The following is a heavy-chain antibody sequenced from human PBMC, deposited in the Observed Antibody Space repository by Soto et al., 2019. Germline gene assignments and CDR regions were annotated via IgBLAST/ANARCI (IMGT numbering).Heavy chain of an antibody. V-gene: IGHV1-2*04. Sequence: GASVKVSCTASGYTFTGYYMHWVRQAPGQGLEWMGWINPNSGGTNYAQKFQGWVTMTRDTSISTAYMELSRLRSDDTAVYYCARERVVVVPAARHYYYYYGMDVWGQGTTVTVSS. CDR2: INPNSGGT. CDR1: GYTFTGYY. D-gene: IGHD2-2*01. CDR3: ARERVVVVPAARHYYYYYGMDV. J-gene: IGHJ6*02.